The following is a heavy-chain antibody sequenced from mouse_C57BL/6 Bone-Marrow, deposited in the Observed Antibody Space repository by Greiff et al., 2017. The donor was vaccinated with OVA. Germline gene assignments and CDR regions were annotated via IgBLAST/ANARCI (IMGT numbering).Heavy chain of an antibody. CDR3: AREGHGNYYAMDY. J-gene: IGHJ4*01. D-gene: IGHD2-1*01. CDR2: IYPGSGST. V-gene: IGHV1-55*01. CDR1: GYPFTSYW. Sequence: VQLQQPGAELVKPGASVKMSCTSSGYPFTSYWLTWVKQRPGQGLEWIGDIYPGSGSTNYNEKFKSKATLTVDTSSSTAYMQISSLTSEDAAVDYCAREGHGNYYAMDYWGQGTSVTVSS.